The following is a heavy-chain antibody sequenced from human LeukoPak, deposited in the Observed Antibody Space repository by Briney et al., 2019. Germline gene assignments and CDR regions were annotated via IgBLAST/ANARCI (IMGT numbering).Heavy chain of an antibody. Sequence: SETLSLTCAVSGGSISSGGYSWSWIRQPPGKGPEWIGFIYHTGITFYNPSLKSRVTISIDTSKNQFSLNLSSVTAADTAIYYCARRRGTTVTTYFDYWGQGSLVTVSS. J-gene: IGHJ4*02. V-gene: IGHV4-30-2*01. CDR2: IYHTGIT. CDR3: ARRRGTTVTTYFDY. CDR1: GGSISSGGYS. D-gene: IGHD4-17*01.